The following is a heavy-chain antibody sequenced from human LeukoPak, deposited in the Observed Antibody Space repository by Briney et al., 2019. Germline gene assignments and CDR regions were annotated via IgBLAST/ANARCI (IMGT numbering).Heavy chain of an antibody. J-gene: IGHJ4*02. CDR3: AREEDKLLPASFDY. CDR1: GYTFTSYG. Sequence: GASVKVSCKASGYTFTSYGISWVRQAPGQGLEWMGWISAYNGNTNYAQKLQGRVTMTTDTSTSTAYMELRSLRSDDTAVYYCAREEDKLLPASFDYWGQGTLVTVPS. V-gene: IGHV1-18*01. D-gene: IGHD2-21*01. CDR2: ISAYNGNT.